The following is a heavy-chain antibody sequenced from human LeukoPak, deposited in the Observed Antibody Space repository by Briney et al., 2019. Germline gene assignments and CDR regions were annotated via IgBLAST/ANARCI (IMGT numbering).Heavy chain of an antibody. J-gene: IGHJ4*02. CDR3: ARAPRVGGSYRPHFDY. CDR2: ISSSSSYI. D-gene: IGHD1-26*01. V-gene: IGHV3-21*01. CDR1: GFTFSSYS. Sequence: PGGSLRLSCAASGFTFSSYSMNWVRQAPGKGLEWVSSISSSSSYIYYADSVKGRFTISRDNAKNSLYLQTNSLRAEDTAVYYCARAPRVGGSYRPHFDYWGQGTLVTVSS.